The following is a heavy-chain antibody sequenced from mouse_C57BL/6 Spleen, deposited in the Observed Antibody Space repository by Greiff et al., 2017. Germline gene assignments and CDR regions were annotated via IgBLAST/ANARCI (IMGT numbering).Heavy chain of an antibody. CDR1: GFTFSSYG. CDR2: ISSGGSYT. CDR3: ARHAYGSGFDY. D-gene: IGHD1-1*01. Sequence: EVQVVESGGDLVKPGGSLKLSCAASGFTFSSYGMSWVRQTPDKRLEWVATISSGGSYTYYPDSVKGRFTISRDNAKNTLYLQMSSLKSEDTAMYYCARHAYGSGFDYWGQGTTLTVSS. V-gene: IGHV5-6*01. J-gene: IGHJ2*01.